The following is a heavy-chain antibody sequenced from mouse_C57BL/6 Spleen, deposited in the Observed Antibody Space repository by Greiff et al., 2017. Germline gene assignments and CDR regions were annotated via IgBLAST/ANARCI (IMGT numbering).Heavy chain of an antibody. CDR1: GFNIKDYY. Sequence: EVQLQQSGAELVKPGASVKLSCTASGFNIKDYYMHWVKQRTEQGLEWIGRIDPEDGETKYAPKFQGKATITADTSSNTAYLQLSSLTSEDTAVYYCARRDGSSQYYFDYWGQGTTLTVSS. CDR3: ARRDGSSQYYFDY. CDR2: IDPEDGET. V-gene: IGHV14-2*01. D-gene: IGHD1-1*01. J-gene: IGHJ2*01.